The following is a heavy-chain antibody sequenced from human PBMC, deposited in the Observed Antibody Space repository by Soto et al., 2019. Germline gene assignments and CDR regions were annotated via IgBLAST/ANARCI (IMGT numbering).Heavy chain of an antibody. CDR3: ANPMVRGVIGVVDSPP. D-gene: IGHD3-10*01. V-gene: IGHV3-23*01. Sequence: GGSLRLSCAASGFTFSSYAMSWVRQAPGKGLEWVSTISAPGTSTYYADSVKGRFTISRDNSKNTLYLQMNSLRAEDTAVYYCANPMVRGVIGVVDSPPWGQGTLVTVSS. CDR1: GFTFSSYA. J-gene: IGHJ5*02. CDR2: ISAPGTST.